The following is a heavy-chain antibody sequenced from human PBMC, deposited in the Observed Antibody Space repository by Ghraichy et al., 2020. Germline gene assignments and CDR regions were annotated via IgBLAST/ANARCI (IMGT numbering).Heavy chain of an antibody. CDR1: GYTFTAYW. Sequence: ASVKVSCKASGYTFTAYWIHWVRQAPGQGLEWMGHMNPNNGDTVYAQSFQGRVTMTRDTSISTAYMELTSLRSDDTAVYYCAPDVLTTTCGDYWGQGSLVTVSS. J-gene: IGHJ4*02. D-gene: IGHD4-17*01. CDR2: MNPNNGDT. CDR3: APDVLTTTCGDY. V-gene: IGHV1-2*06.